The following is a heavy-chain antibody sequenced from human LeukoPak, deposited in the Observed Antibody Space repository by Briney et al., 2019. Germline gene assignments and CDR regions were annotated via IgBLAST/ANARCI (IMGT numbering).Heavy chain of an antibody. Sequence: PSETLSLTCTVSGGSISSYYWSWIRQPPGKGLEWIGYIYYSGSTNYNPSLKSRVTISVDTSKNQFSLKLSSVTAAVTAVYYCARYGGYDYFDYWGQGTLVTVSS. CDR1: GGSISSYY. D-gene: IGHD5-12*01. V-gene: IGHV4-59*01. J-gene: IGHJ4*02. CDR2: IYYSGST. CDR3: ARYGGYDYFDY.